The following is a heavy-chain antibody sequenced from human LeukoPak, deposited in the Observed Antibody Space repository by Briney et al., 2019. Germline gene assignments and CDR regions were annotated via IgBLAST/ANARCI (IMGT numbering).Heavy chain of an antibody. Sequence: GGSLRLSCAASGFTFSDYYMSWIRQAPGKGLEGIASIRSKADGERAEYAASVEGRFTISRDDSRSIAYLQMNDLRTEDTAVYYCSRWQGGTQYFQYWGQGTLVTVSS. CDR2: IRSKADGERA. CDR1: GFTFSDYY. V-gene: IGHV3-71*01. J-gene: IGHJ4*02. CDR3: SRWQGGTQYFQY.